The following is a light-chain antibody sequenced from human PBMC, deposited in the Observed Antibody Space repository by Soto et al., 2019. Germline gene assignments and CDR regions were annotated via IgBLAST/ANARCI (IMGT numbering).Light chain of an antibody. V-gene: IGKV1-5*01. CDR3: QQYNSYPGYT. CDR1: QSISSW. J-gene: IGKJ2*01. CDR2: DAS. Sequence: DIQMTQSPSTLSASVGDRVTITCRASQSISSWLAWYQQKPGKAPKLLIYDASGLESGVPSRFSGSGSGTEFTLTISSLQPDDFATYYCQQYNSYPGYTFGQGTKLEIK.